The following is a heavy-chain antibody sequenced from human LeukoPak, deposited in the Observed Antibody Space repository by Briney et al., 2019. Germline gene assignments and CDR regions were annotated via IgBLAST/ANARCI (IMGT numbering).Heavy chain of an antibody. Sequence: PGGSLRLSCAASGFSLSSNAMSWVRHAPRKGLGWDSAISVSGGGTSYANSVKGRFTISRDNSKNTLYLQMNSLSAEDTAVYYCAKDQYRSRWYWFDPWGQGTLVTVSS. CDR2: ISVSGGGT. CDR1: GFSLSSNA. V-gene: IGHV3-23*01. CDR3: AKDQYRSRWYWFDP. D-gene: IGHD6-13*01. J-gene: IGHJ5*02.